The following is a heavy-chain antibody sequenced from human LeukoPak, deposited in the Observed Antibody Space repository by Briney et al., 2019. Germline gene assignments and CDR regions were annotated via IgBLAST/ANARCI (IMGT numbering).Heavy chain of an antibody. V-gene: IGHV3-30*18. CDR3: AKDVGSGNPKRGNHFDY. J-gene: IGHJ4*02. D-gene: IGHD3-10*01. CDR2: ISYDGSNK. Sequence: GRSLRLSCAASGFTFSSYGVHWVRQAPGKGLEWVAVISYDGSNKYYADSVKGRFTISRDNSKNTLYLQMNSLRAEDTAVYYCAKDVGSGNPKRGNHFDYWGQGTLVTVSS. CDR1: GFTFSSYG.